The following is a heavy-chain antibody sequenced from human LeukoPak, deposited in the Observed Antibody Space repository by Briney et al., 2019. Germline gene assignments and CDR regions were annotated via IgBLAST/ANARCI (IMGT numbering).Heavy chain of an antibody. Sequence: GGSLRLSCAASGFTFSSYSMNWVRQAPGKGLEWVSSISSSSSYIYYADSVKGRFTISSDNAKNSLYLQMNSLRAEDTAVYYCARGIMVKDAFDIWGQGTMVTVSS. CDR1: GFTFSSYS. V-gene: IGHV3-21*01. CDR3: ARGIMVKDAFDI. D-gene: IGHD5-18*01. J-gene: IGHJ3*02. CDR2: ISSSSSYI.